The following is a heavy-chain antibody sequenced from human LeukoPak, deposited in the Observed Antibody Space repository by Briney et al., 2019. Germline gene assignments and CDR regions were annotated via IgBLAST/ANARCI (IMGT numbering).Heavy chain of an antibody. CDR1: GFTFSAYN. CDR3: ARDPYSGNYGDYYYYYMDV. V-gene: IGHV3-21*01. Sequence: PGGSLRLSCAASGFTFSAYNMSWVRQAPGKGLEWVSSITSSSSSIYYADSVKGRFTISRDNAKSSLSLQMNRLRAEAKAVYYCARDPYSGNYGDYYYYYMDVWGKGTTVTISS. J-gene: IGHJ6*03. D-gene: IGHD1-26*01. CDR2: ITSSSSSI.